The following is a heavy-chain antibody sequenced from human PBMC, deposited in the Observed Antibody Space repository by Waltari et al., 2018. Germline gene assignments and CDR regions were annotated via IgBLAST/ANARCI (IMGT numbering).Heavy chain of an antibody. D-gene: IGHD3-22*01. CDR1: GITFSSYA. V-gene: IGHV3-23*01. J-gene: IGHJ4*02. CDR3: AKAATYYYEGGAYYPRYYFDY. CDR2: ISTIGGST. Sequence: EVQLLESGGGLVQPGGSLRLSCAASGITFSSYAMSWVRQAPGKGLEWVSSISTIGGSTDYADSVKGRFTISRDDSKNTLYLQMNSLRAEDTAVYYCAKAATYYYEGGAYYPRYYFDYWGQGTLVTVSS.